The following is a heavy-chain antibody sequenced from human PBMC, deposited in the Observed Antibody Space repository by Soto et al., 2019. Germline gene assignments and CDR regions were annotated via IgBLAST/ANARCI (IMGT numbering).Heavy chain of an antibody. Sequence: GGSLRLSCVASEFTFSSYAMSWGRQAPGKGLEWGSAISGSGGSTYYADSVKGRFAVSRDKSKSTLYLQMNSLRDQETAVYYCAKVPTGEMGTVFQAFDICARGKMVTVSS. CDR2: ISGSGGST. V-gene: IGHV3-23*01. J-gene: IGHJ3*02. CDR3: AKVPTGEMGTVFQAFDI. CDR1: EFTFSSYA. D-gene: IGHD5-18*01.